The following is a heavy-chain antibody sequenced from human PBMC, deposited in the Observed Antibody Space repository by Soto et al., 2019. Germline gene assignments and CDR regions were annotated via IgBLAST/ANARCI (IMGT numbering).Heavy chain of an antibody. V-gene: IGHV1-18*04. CDR1: GYIFTSYG. Sequence: QLVQSGDEVKRPGASVKVSCRASGYIFTSYGITWVRQAPGQGLERMGWISTYTGDTKYVQKVQDRVTMTTDTSTSTAYMDFRSLRSDDTAIYYCTSDLRLQGRNSIAGRRDWDFDLWGRGTLVTVSS. J-gene: IGHJ2*01. D-gene: IGHD6-6*01. CDR3: TSDLRLQGRNSIAGRRDWDFDL. CDR2: ISTYTGDT.